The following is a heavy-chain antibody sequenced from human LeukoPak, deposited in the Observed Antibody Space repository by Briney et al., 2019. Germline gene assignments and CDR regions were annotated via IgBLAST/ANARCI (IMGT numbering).Heavy chain of an antibody. CDR3: TRDPDSSSWYSDYYYYGMDV. J-gene: IGHJ6*02. Sequence: GGSLRLSCTASGFTFGDCAMSWFRQAPGKGLEWVGFIRSKAYGGTTEYAASVKGRFTISRDDSKSIAYLQMNSLKTEDTAVYYCTRDPDSSSWYSDYYYYGMDVWGQETTVTVSS. CDR2: IRSKAYGGTT. CDR1: GFTFGDCA. D-gene: IGHD6-13*01. V-gene: IGHV3-49*03.